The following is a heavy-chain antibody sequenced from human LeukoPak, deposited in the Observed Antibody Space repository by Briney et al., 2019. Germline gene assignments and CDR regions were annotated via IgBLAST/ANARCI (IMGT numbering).Heavy chain of an antibody. V-gene: IGHV1-69*13. D-gene: IGHD3-10*01. CDR2: IIPIFGTA. CDR1: GGTFSSYA. J-gene: IGHJ4*02. Sequence: GASVKVSCKASGGTFSSYAISWVRQAPGQGLEWMGGIIPIFGTANYAQKFQGRVTITADESTSTAHMELSSLRSEDTAVYYCARDRSKWAYGSGSYSSDYWGQGTLVTVSS. CDR3: ARDRSKWAYGSGSYSSDY.